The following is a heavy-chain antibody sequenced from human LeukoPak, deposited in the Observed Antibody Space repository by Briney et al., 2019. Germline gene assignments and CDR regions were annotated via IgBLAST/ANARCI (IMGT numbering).Heavy chain of an antibody. CDR3: ARGDLIVQAFDI. J-gene: IGHJ3*02. CDR1: GFTFSSYE. Sequence: PGGSLRLSCAASGFTFSSYEMNWVRQAPGKGLERVSYISSSGSTIYYADSVKGRFTISRDNAKNSLYLQMNSLRAEDTAVYYCARGDLIVQAFDIWGQGTMVTVSS. V-gene: IGHV3-48*03. CDR2: ISSSGSTI. D-gene: IGHD3-22*01.